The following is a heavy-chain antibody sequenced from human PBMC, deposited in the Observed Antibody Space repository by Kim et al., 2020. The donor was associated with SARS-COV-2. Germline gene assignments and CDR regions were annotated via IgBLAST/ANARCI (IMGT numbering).Heavy chain of an antibody. CDR3: AKDASIVVVPAAIIIS. D-gene: IGHD2-2*01. J-gene: IGHJ4*02. V-gene: IGHV3-30*02. Sequence: SVKGRFTIARDNSKNTLYLQMNGLRAEDTAVYYCAKDASIVVVPAAIIISWGQGTLVTVSS.